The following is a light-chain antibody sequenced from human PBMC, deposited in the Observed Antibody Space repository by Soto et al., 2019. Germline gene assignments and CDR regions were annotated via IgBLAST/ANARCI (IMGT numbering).Light chain of an antibody. V-gene: IGKV4-1*01. CDR1: QSLLYNVNNKNY. CDR2: WAS. Sequence: DIVMTQSPDSLAVSLGERATIKRKSSQSLLYNVNNKNYLGWYQQKAGQPPKLLLYWASYRESGVPDRFSGSGSGTDFALTISSLQAEDVAVYYCQQYYDTPWTFGQGTKVDIK. CDR3: QQYYDTPWT. J-gene: IGKJ1*01.